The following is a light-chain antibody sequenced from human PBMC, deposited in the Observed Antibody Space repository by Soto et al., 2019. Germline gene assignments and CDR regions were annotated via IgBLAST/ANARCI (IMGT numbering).Light chain of an antibody. Sequence: QSALTQPRSVSGSPGQSVTISCTGTSSDVGGYNYVSWYQQHPGKAPKLMIYDVSKRPSGVPDRFSGSKSGNTASLTISGLQAEDEAHYYCCSYAGSYKGYVFGTGTKVTVL. J-gene: IGLJ1*01. CDR1: SSDVGGYNY. CDR2: DVS. V-gene: IGLV2-11*01. CDR3: CSYAGSYKGYV.